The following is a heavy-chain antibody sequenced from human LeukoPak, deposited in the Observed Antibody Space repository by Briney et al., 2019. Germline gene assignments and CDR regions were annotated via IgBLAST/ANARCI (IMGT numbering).Heavy chain of an antibody. CDR1: GGSISSSSYY. CDR2: IYYSGST. Sequence: SETLSLTCTVSGGSISSSSYYWGWIRQPPGKGLEWIGSIYYSGSTYYNPSLKSRVTISVDTSKNQFSLKLSSVTAADTAVYYCASFAHCSGGSCYTFDYWGQGTLVTVSS. D-gene: IGHD2-15*01. CDR3: ASFAHCSGGSCYTFDY. V-gene: IGHV4-39*07. J-gene: IGHJ4*02.